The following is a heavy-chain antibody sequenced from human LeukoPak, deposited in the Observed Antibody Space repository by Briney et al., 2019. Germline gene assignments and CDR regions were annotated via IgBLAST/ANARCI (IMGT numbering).Heavy chain of an antibody. Sequence: SETLSLTCTVSGGSISSDRFYWTWVRQPAGKRLEWIGRIKSSNTNYNPSLKSRVNISVDTSTNQFSLKLSSLTAADTAVYYCARVRAYPYNSSPRHWFNPWGQGALVTVSS. CDR1: GGSISSDRFY. D-gene: IGHD1-14*01. CDR2: IKSSNT. V-gene: IGHV4-61*02. CDR3: ARVRAYPYNSSPRHWFNP. J-gene: IGHJ5*02.